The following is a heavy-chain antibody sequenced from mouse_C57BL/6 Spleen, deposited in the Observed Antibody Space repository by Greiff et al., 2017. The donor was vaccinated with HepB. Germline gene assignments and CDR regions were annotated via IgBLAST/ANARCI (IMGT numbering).Heavy chain of an antibody. CDR1: GFTFTSYW. V-gene: IGHV1-7*01. Sequence: VQLQQSGAGLAQPGASVKLSCTASGFTFTSYWMHWVNQRPGKGLEWIGYINPSSGYTKYNQKFKDKATLTADKSSSTAYMQLSSLTYEDSADYYCVRDCGSGRYFDYWGQGTTLTVSS. CDR2: INPSSGYT. D-gene: IGHD1-1*01. CDR3: VRDCGSGRYFDY. J-gene: IGHJ2*01.